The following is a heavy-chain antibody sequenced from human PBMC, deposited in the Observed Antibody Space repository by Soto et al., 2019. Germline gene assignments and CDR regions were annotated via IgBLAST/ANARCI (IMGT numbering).Heavy chain of an antibody. V-gene: IGHV3-30*18. J-gene: IGHJ2*01. CDR2: ISYDGSNK. CDR1: GFTFSSYG. Sequence: QVQVVESGGGVVQPGRSLRLSCAASGFTFSSYGMHWVRQAPGKGLEWVAVISYDGSNKYYADSVKGRFTISRDNSKNTLYLQMNSQRAEDMAVYYCAKERRGYCSGGSCYLGRYFDLWGRGTLVTVSS. CDR3: AKERRGYCSGGSCYLGRYFDL. D-gene: IGHD2-15*01.